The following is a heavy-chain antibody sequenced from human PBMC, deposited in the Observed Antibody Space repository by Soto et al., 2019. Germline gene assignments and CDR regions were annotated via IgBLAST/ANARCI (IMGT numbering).Heavy chain of an antibody. Sequence: GWSLRLSCAASGFTFVSHAMSWVRQAPGMGRAWVSAISGSFDTTYYADSVKGRFTISRDNSKNTLYLQMNNLRAEDTAVYYCARVGLGYYDSSGYYYLSPYYYTGMDVWGQGTTVTVSS. J-gene: IGHJ6*02. CDR1: GFTFVSHA. V-gene: IGHV3-23*01. CDR2: ISGSFDTT. D-gene: IGHD3-22*01. CDR3: ARVGLGYYDSSGYYYLSPYYYTGMDV.